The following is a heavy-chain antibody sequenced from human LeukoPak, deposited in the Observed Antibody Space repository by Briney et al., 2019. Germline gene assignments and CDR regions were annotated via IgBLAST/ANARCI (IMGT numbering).Heavy chain of an antibody. J-gene: IGHJ4*02. CDR1: GGSISSYY. D-gene: IGHD5-24*01. CDR2: IYYSGST. V-gene: IGHV4-59*08. CDR3: ARGVEMATQYFDY. Sequence: PSETLSLTCTVSGGSISSYYWSWIRQPPGKGLEWIGYIYYSGSTNYNPSLKSRVTISVDTSKNQFSLKLSSVTAADTAVYYCARGVEMATQYFDYWGQGTLVTVSS.